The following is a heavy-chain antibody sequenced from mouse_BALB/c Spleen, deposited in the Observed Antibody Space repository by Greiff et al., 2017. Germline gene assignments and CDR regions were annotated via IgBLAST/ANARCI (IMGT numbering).Heavy chain of an antibody. CDR1: GFNIKDYY. J-gene: IGHJ2*01. V-gene: IGHV14-1*02. CDR2: IDPENGNT. CDR3: ARANFYYGSSNYFDY. D-gene: IGHD1-1*01. Sequence: EVQLHQSGAELVRPGALVKLSCKASGFNIKDYYMHWVKQRPEQGLEWIGWIDPENGNTIYDPKFQGKASITADTSSNTAYLQLSSLTSEDTAVYYCARANFYYGSSNYFDYWGQGTTLTVSS.